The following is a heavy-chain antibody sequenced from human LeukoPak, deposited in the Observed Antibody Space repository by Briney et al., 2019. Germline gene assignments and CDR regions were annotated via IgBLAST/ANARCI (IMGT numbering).Heavy chain of an antibody. CDR2: ISSGGSYI. CDR3: TRGPALYCTSSSCLDGVD. V-gene: IGHV3-21*01. CDR1: GFTFSDYA. Sequence: GGSLRLSCAASGFTFSDYAMNWVRQAPGKGLEWVSSISSGGSYISYADSVKGRFTVSRDNAKDSLFLQMRSLRDEDTAVYYCTRGPALYCTSSSCLDGVDWGQGTLVSVSS. D-gene: IGHD2-2*01. J-gene: IGHJ4*02.